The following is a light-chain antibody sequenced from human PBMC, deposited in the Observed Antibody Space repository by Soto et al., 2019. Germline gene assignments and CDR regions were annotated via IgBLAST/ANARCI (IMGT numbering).Light chain of an antibody. CDR3: QQYNSYSL. J-gene: IGKJ3*01. CDR2: KAS. Sequence: DIQMTQSPSSVGDRVTITCRASQSISSWLAWYQQKPGKAPKLLIYKASSLESGVPSRFSGSGSGTEFTLTISSLQPDDFATYYCQQYNSYSLFGPGTKVDIK. CDR1: QSISSW. V-gene: IGKV1-5*03.